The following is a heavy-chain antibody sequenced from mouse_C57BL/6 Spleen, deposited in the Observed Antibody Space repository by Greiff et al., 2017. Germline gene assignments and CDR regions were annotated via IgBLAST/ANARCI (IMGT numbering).Heavy chain of an antibody. CDR3: ERRYDGAMDY. D-gene: IGHD2-12*01. J-gene: IGHJ4*01. V-gene: IGHV3-1*01. Sequence: EVNLVESGPGMVKPSQSLSLTCTVTGYSITSGYDWHWIRHFPGNKLEWMGYISYTGSTNYNPSLKSGISITHDTSKNHFFLKLNSVTTEDTATYYCERRYDGAMDYWGQGTSVTVSS. CDR1: GYSITSGYD. CDR2: ISYTGST.